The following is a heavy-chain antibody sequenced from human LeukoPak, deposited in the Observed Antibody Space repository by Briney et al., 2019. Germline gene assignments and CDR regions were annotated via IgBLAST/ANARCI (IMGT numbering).Heavy chain of an antibody. Sequence: MSSETLSLTCTVSGGSISSYYWSWIRQPPGKGLEWIGYIYYSGSTNYNPSLKSRVTISVDTSKNQFSLKLSSVTAADTAVYYCARQVGYCSSTSCHYYYYGMDVWGQGTTVTVSS. CDR3: ARQVGYCSSTSCHYYYYGMDV. D-gene: IGHD2-2*01. V-gene: IGHV4-59*08. CDR2: IYYSGST. J-gene: IGHJ6*02. CDR1: GGSISSYY.